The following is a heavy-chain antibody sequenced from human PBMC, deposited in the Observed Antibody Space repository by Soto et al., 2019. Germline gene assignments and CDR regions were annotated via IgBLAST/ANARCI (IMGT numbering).Heavy chain of an antibody. J-gene: IGHJ4*02. V-gene: IGHV1-18*01. D-gene: IGHD4-17*01. Sequence: QVQLVQSGAEVKKPGASVKVSCKASGYTFTSYGISWVLQAPGQGIEWMGWISAYNGNTNYAQKLQGRVTMTTDTATGASYMEMRILRYNDTDVYYCARGEAYGHGYWGQGPLVTVYS. CDR2: ISAYNGNT. CDR1: GYTFTSYG. CDR3: ARGEAYGHGY.